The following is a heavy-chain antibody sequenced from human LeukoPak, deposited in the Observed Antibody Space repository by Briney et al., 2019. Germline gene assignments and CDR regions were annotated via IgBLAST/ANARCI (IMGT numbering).Heavy chain of an antibody. Sequence: ASVKVSCKASGGTFSSYAISWVRQAPGQGLEWMGGIIPIFGTANYAQKFQGRVTITTDESTSTAYMELSSLRSEDTAVYYCASIDSSTYYYYCYMDVWGKGTTVTVSS. D-gene: IGHD3-22*01. CDR1: GGTFSSYA. CDR3: ASIDSSTYYYYCYMDV. J-gene: IGHJ6*03. V-gene: IGHV1-69*05. CDR2: IIPIFGTA.